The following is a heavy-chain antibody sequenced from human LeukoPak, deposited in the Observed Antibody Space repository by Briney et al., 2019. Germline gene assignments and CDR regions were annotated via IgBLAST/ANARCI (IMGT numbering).Heavy chain of an antibody. V-gene: IGHV4-38-2*02. Sequence: SETLSLTCAVSGYSISSGYQWAWIRQSPGQGLEWIGSIYHSGSSHYNPSLKSRVTISVETSKNQFSLKMYSVTAADTAVYYCARDPRWLTPDCTSTSCYENYFDPWGQGTLVTVSS. CDR2: IYHSGSS. D-gene: IGHD2-2*01. J-gene: IGHJ5*02. CDR3: ARDPRWLTPDCTSTSCYENYFDP. CDR1: GYSISSGYQ.